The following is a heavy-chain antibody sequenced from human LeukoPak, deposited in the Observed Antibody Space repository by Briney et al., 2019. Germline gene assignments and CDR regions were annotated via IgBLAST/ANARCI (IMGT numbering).Heavy chain of an antibody. J-gene: IGHJ4*02. V-gene: IGHV1-69*13. D-gene: IGHD5-18*01. CDR1: GYTFTSYA. CDR3: AKIGGYSYGLYFDY. Sequence: GASVKVSCKASGYTFTSYAISWVRQAPGQGLEWMGGIIPIFGTANYAQKFQGRVTITADESTSTAYMELSSLRSEDTAVYYCAKIGGYSYGLYFDYWGQGTLVTVSS. CDR2: IIPIFGTA.